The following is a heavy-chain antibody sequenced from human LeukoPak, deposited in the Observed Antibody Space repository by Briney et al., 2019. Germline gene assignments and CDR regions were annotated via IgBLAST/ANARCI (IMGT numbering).Heavy chain of an antibody. D-gene: IGHD3-9*01. J-gene: IGHJ3*02. CDR3: ARSPPSLDDAFDI. CDR1: GGSISSYY. V-gene: IGHV4-59*01. Sequence: SETLSLTCTVSGGSISSYYWSWIRQPPGKGLEWIGYIYYSGSTNYNPSLKSRVTISVDTSKNQFSLKLSSVTAADTAVYYCARSPPSLDDAFDIWGQGTMVTVSS. CDR2: IYYSGST.